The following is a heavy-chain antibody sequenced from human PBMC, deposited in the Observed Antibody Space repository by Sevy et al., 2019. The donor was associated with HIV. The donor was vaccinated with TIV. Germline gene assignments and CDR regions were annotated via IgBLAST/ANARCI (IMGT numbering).Heavy chain of an antibody. CDR3: VRGLQTHCDRTACPLDY. J-gene: IGHJ4*02. D-gene: IGHD2-21*01. V-gene: IGHV3-13*01. CDR1: GFTFSGSD. CDR2: IGTLADT. Sequence: GGSLRLSCAASGFTFSGSDMHWVRQVKGKGLEWISSIGTLADTFYVDSVKGRFTISRDNAQSYLYLHMSSLKVGDTALYFCVRGLQTHCDRTACPLDYWGQGTLVTVSS.